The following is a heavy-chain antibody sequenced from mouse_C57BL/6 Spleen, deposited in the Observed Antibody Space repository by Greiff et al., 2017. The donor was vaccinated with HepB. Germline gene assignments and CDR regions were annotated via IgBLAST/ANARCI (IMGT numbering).Heavy chain of an antibody. CDR1: GYTFTSYG. J-gene: IGHJ3*01. CDR3: ARSGLPPFAY. CDR2: IYPRSGNT. V-gene: IGHV1-81*01. D-gene: IGHD3-1*01. Sequence: VQLQQSGAELARPGASVKLSCKASGYTFTSYGISWVKQRTGQGLEWIGEIYPRSGNTYYNEKFKGKATLTADKSSSTAYMELRSLTSEASAVYFCARSGLPPFAYWGQGTLVTVSA.